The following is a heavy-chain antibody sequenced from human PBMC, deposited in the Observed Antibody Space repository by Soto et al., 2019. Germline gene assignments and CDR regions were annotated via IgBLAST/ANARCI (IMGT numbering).Heavy chain of an antibody. V-gene: IGHV4-59*01. J-gene: IGHJ3*02. Sequence: SETLSLTCTVSGGSISPYYWSWIRQPPGKGLEWIGYIYYSGSTSYNPSLRSRVTISVDRSRSQFPLSLGSVTAADTAVYYCARAAVGDGDHDAFDIWGQGTKVTVSS. CDR1: GGSISPYY. CDR2: IYYSGST. D-gene: IGHD6-25*01. CDR3: ARAAVGDGDHDAFDI.